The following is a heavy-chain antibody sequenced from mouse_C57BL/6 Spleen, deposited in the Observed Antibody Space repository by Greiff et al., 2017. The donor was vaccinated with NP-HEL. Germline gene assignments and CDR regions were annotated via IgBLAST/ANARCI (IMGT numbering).Heavy chain of an antibody. D-gene: IGHD1-1*01. CDR2: IYPGSGST. CDR1: GYTFTSYW. Sequence: VQLQQPGAELVKPGASVKMSCKASGYTFTSYWITWVKQRPGQGLEWLGDIYPGSGSTNYNEKFKSKATLTVDTSSSTAYMQLSSLTSEDAAVYYCARGGITTDFDVWGTGTTVTVSS. CDR3: ARGGITTDFDV. J-gene: IGHJ1*03. V-gene: IGHV1-55*01.